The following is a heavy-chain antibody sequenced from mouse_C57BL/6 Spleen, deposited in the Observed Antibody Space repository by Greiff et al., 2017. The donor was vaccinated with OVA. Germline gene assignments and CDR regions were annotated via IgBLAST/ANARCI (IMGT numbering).Heavy chain of an antibody. CDR2: IWSDGST. V-gene: IGHV2-6-1*01. J-gene: IGHJ2*01. Sequence: QVQLKESGPGLVAPSQRLSITCTVSGFSLTSYGVHWVRQPPGKGLEWLVVIWSDGSTTYNSALKSRLSISKDNSKSQVFLKMNSLQTDDTAMYYCARHGGDYGYFDYWGQGTTLTVSS. CDR3: ARHGGDYGYFDY. CDR1: GFSLTSYG. D-gene: IGHD1-1*02.